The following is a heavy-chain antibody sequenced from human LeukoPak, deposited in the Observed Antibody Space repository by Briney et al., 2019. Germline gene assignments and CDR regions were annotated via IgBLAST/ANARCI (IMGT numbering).Heavy chain of an antibody. CDR2: INAYNGNT. V-gene: IGHV1-18*01. CDR3: ARVKASHRQDAFDI. CDR1: GYTFTNYG. D-gene: IGHD2-2*01. J-gene: IGHJ3*02. Sequence: ASVKVSCKASGYTFTNYGISWVRQAPGQGLEWMGWINAYNGNTNYAQKLQGRVTMTTDTSTSTAYMELSSLRSEDTAVYYCARVKASHRQDAFDIWGQGTMVTVSS.